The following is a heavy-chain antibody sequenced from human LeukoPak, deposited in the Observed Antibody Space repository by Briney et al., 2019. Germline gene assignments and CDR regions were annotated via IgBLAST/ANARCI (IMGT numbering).Heavy chain of an antibody. V-gene: IGHV3-7*01. CDR2: INPDGNEK. D-gene: IGHD1-1*01. Sequence: PGGSLRLSCEDSGFTFTIHWMSWVRQAPGKGLEWVAKINPDGNEKSYVDSVKGRFTISRDNAKNSLYLQMNNLRAEDTAMYYCAKEEWYSFDNWGQGYLVTVSS. CDR3: AKEEWYSFDN. CDR1: GFTFTIHW. J-gene: IGHJ4*02.